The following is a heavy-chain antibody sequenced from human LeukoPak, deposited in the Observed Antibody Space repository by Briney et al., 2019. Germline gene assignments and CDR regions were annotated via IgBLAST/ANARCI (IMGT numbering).Heavy chain of an antibody. CDR1: GASISSSSYR. V-gene: IGHV4-39*07. Sequence: SETLSLTCTVSGASISSSSYRWGWIRQPPGKGLEWFGNFYYSGNTHYNPSLKSRLTMSVGTSKNQFSLNLSSVTAADTAVYYCARLNIAVRFFDYWGQGILVTVSS. D-gene: IGHD6-6*01. CDR3: ARLNIAVRFFDY. CDR2: FYYSGNT. J-gene: IGHJ4*02.